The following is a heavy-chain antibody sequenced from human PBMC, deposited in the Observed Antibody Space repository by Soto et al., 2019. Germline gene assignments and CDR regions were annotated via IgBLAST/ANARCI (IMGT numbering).Heavy chain of an antibody. V-gene: IGHV3-33*01. CDR3: ARDTSSSWYVDY. D-gene: IGHD6-13*01. Sequence: QVQLVESGGGVVQPGRSLRLACAASGFTFSSYGMHWARQAPGKGLEWVAVIWYDGSNKYYADSVKGRFTISRDNSKNTLYLQMNSLRAEDTAVYYCARDTSSSWYVDYWGQGTLVTVSS. CDR2: IWYDGSNK. J-gene: IGHJ4*02. CDR1: GFTFSSYG.